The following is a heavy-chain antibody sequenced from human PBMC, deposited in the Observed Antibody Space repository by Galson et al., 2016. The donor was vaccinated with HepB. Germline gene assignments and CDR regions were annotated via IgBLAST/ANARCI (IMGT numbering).Heavy chain of an antibody. J-gene: IGHJ4*02. Sequence: ATLSLTCAVSGGSINSDAWWTWVRQPPGKGLEWIGEIYHSGTTKYNPSLTSRVTISIDKSMNYFSLKLSSVTAADTAVYYCARVKDFWSGYLGENNYWGQGILVTVSS. CDR2: IYHSGTT. CDR3: ARVKDFWSGYLGENNY. V-gene: IGHV4-4*02. D-gene: IGHD3-3*01. CDR1: GGSINSDAW.